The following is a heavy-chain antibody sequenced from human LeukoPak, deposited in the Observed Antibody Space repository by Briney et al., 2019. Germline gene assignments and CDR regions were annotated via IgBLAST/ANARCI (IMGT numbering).Heavy chain of an antibody. CDR3: ARASSGWSNFDY. Sequence: SETLSPTCTVSGGSISSYYWSWIRQPPGKGLEWIGYIYYSGSTNYNPSLKSRVTISVDTSKNQFSLKLSSVTAADTAVYYCARASSGWSNFDYWGQGTLVTVSS. CDR1: GGSISSYY. D-gene: IGHD6-19*01. V-gene: IGHV4-59*01. CDR2: IYYSGST. J-gene: IGHJ4*02.